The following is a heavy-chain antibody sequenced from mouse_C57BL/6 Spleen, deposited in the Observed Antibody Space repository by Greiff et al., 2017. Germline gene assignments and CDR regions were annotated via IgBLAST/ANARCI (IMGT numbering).Heavy chain of an antibody. V-gene: IGHV5-17*01. CDR2: ISSGSSTI. CDR1: GFTFSDYG. Sequence: EVKLMESGGGLVKPGGSLKLSCAASGFTFSDYGMHWVRQAPEKGLEWVAYISSGSSTIYYADTVKGRFTISRDNAKNTLFLQMTSLRSEDTAMYYCANNYYAFAYWGQGTLVTVSA. J-gene: IGHJ3*01. CDR3: ANNYYAFAY. D-gene: IGHD1-1*01.